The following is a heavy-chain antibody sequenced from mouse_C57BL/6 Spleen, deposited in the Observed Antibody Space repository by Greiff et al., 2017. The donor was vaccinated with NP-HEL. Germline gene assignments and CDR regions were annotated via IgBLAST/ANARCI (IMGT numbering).Heavy chain of an antibody. J-gene: IGHJ2*01. Sequence: VQLQQSGAELVRPGTSVKVSCKASGYAFTNYLIEWVKQRPGQGLEWIGVINPGSGGTNYNEKFKGKATLTADKSSSTAYMQLSSLTSEDSAVYFCARQVYYGSSFDYWGQGTTLTVSS. CDR2: INPGSGGT. V-gene: IGHV1-54*01. CDR1: GYAFTNYL. CDR3: ARQVYYGSSFDY. D-gene: IGHD1-1*01.